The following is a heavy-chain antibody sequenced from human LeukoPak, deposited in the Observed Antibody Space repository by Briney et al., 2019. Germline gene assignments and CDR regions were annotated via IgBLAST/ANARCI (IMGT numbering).Heavy chain of an antibody. D-gene: IGHD3-3*01. CDR1: GFSFRSYA. V-gene: IGHV3-23*01. J-gene: IGHJ3*02. Sequence: GGSLRLSCAASGFSFRSYAMTWVRQAPGKGLEWVTSIIGSGGSTYYADSVKGRFTISRDNSKNTLYLQMSSLRAEDTAVYYCAKDAPPSGYYGAFDIWGQGTMVTVSS. CDR2: IIGSGGST. CDR3: AKDAPPSGYYGAFDI.